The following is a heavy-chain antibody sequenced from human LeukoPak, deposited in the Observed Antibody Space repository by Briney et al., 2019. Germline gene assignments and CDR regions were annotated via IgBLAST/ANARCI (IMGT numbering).Heavy chain of an antibody. V-gene: IGHV3-64*01. D-gene: IGHD2-2*01. Sequence: GGSLRLSCAASGFTFSSYAMHWVRQAPGKGLEYVSAISSNGGSTYYANSVKGRFTISRDNSKNTLYLQMNSLRAEDTAVYYCANCSAASSTSCYAHFDYWGQGTLVTVSS. CDR3: ANCSAASSTSCYAHFDY. CDR1: GFTFSSYA. J-gene: IGHJ4*02. CDR2: ISSNGGST.